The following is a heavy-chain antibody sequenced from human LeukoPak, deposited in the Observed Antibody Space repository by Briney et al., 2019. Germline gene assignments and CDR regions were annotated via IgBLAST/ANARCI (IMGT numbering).Heavy chain of an antibody. CDR3: ARDKGPGIRLGELSPFDY. Sequence: ASVKVSCTASGYTFTSYGISWVRQAPGQGLEWMGWISAYNGNTNYAQKLQGRVTMTTDTSTSTAYMELRSMRSDDTAVYYCARDKGPGIRLGELSPFDYWGQGTVFTVSS. V-gene: IGHV1-18*01. J-gene: IGHJ4*02. CDR1: GYTFTSYG. CDR2: ISAYNGNT. D-gene: IGHD3-16*02.